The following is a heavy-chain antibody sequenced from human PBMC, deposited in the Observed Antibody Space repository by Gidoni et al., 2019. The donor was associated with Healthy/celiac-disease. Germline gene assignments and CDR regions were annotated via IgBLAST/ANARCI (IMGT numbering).Heavy chain of an antibody. Sequence: QVQLVQSGSELKKPGASVKVSCKTSGYTFTSSAVTWLRQAPGQGLEWVGWINTNTGKPTYAQGFIGRFVFSLDTSVSTAFLQISSLKAEDTAVYYCARARGVYDSSGYYTYYYYGMDVWGQGTTVTVSS. CDR3: ARARGVYDSSGYYTYYYYGMDV. V-gene: IGHV7-4-1*02. J-gene: IGHJ6*02. D-gene: IGHD3-22*01. CDR1: GYTFTSSA. CDR2: INTNTGKP.